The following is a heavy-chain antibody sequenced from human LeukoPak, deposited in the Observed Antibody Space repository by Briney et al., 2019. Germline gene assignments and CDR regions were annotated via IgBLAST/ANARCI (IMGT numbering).Heavy chain of an antibody. CDR2: ISASGVMT. Sequence: GGSLRHSCAASGFTFTDYAMTWVRQAPGKGLEWVSSISASGVMTYYADSVKGRFTVSRDNSKNSLYLQMNSLTAADTAVYYCAKDRSIGTYYTFDHWGQGTLVTVSS. V-gene: IGHV3-23*01. CDR3: AKDRSIGTYYTFDH. J-gene: IGHJ4*02. D-gene: IGHD1-26*01. CDR1: GFTFTDYA.